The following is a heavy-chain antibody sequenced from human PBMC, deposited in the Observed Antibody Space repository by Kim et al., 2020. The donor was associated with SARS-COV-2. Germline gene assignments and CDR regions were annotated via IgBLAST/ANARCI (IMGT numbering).Heavy chain of an antibody. CDR3: ARDVGKWGNYYGMDV. V-gene: IGHV1-18*01. CDR1: GYTFTSYG. Sequence: ASVKVSCKASGYTFTSYGISWVRQAPGQGLEWMGWISAYNGNTNYAQKLQGRVTMTTDTSTSTAYMELRSLRSDDTAVYYCARDVGKWGNYYGMDVWGQGTTVTVSS. CDR2: ISAYNGNT. D-gene: IGHD7-27*01. J-gene: IGHJ6*02.